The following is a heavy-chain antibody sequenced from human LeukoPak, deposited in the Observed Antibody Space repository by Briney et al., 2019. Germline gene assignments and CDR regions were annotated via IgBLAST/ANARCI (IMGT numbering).Heavy chain of an antibody. V-gene: IGHV3-30*04. CDR1: GFTFSSYA. J-gene: IGHJ4*02. Sequence: SGGSLRLSCAASGFTFSSYAMHWVRQAPGKGLEWVAVISYDGSNKYYADSVKGRFTISRDNSKNTLYLQMNSLRAEDTAVYYCARDGSSWFKVHYYFDYWGQGTLVTVSS. CDR3: ARDGSSWFKVHYYFDY. D-gene: IGHD6-13*01. CDR2: ISYDGSNK.